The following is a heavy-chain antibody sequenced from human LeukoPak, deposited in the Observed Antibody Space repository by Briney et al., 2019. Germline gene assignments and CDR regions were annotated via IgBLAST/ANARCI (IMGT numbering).Heavy chain of an antibody. D-gene: IGHD4-23*01. CDR3: ARWGGNNYYFDY. Sequence: GGSLRLSCAASGFTFSSYAMSWVRRAPGKGLEWVSAISGSGGSTYYADSVKGRFTISRDNSKNTLYLQMNSLRAEDTAVYYCARWGGNNYYFDYWGQGTLVTVSS. CDR1: GFTFSSYA. J-gene: IGHJ4*02. V-gene: IGHV3-23*01. CDR2: ISGSGGST.